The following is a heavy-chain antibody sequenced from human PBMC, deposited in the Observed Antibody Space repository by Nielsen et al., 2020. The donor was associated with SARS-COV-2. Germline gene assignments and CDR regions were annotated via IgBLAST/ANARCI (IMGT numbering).Heavy chain of an antibody. V-gene: IGHV3-30-3*01. J-gene: IGHJ5*02. CDR1: GFTFSSYA. D-gene: IGHD3-22*01. Sequence: GGSLRLSCAASGFTFSSYAMHWVRQAPGKGLEWVAVISYDGSNKYYADSVKGRFTISRDNSKNTLYLQMNSLRAEDTAVYYCARPSSEYYDSSGYYSGYNWFDPWGQGTLVTVSS. CDR3: ARPSSEYYDSSGYYSGYNWFDP. CDR2: ISYDGSNK.